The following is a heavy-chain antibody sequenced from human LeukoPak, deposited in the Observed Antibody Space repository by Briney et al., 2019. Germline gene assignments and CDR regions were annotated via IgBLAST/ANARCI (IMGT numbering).Heavy chain of an antibody. CDR3: TTDTARGLFDY. CDR2: IKSKTDGGKT. Sequence: GGSLRLSCAASGFTFSNAWMSWVRQAPGKGLEWVGRIKSKTDGGKTDYAAPVKGRFTISRDDSKNTLYLQMNSLKTEDTAVYYCTTDTARGLFDYWGQGTLVTVSS. J-gene: IGHJ4*02. V-gene: IGHV3-15*01. D-gene: IGHD3-10*01. CDR1: GFTFSNAW.